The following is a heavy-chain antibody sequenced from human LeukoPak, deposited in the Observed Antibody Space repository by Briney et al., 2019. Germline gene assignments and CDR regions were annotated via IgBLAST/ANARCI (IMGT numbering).Heavy chain of an antibody. CDR2: INTNTGNP. Sequence: ASVKVSCKASGGTFSSYAISWVRQAPGQGLEWMGWINTNTGNPTYAQGFTGRFVFSLDTSVSTAYLQISSLKAEDTAVYYCARKYSSSWYSYYYYYYYMDVWGKGTTVTVSS. CDR3: ARKYSSSWYSYYYYYYYMDV. D-gene: IGHD6-13*01. CDR1: GGTFSSYA. J-gene: IGHJ6*03. V-gene: IGHV7-4-1*02.